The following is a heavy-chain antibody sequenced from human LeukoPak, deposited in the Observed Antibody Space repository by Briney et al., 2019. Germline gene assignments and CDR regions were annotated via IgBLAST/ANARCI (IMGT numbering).Heavy chain of an antibody. V-gene: IGHV3-21*01. CDR1: GFTFSSYS. Sequence: GGSLRLSCAASGFTFSSYSMNWVRQAPGKGLEWVSSISSSSSYIYYADSVKGRFTISRDNAKNSLYLQMNSLRAEDTAVYYCARDGPPDYDFWSGYYCWFDPWGQGTLVTVSS. J-gene: IGHJ5*02. D-gene: IGHD3-3*01. CDR3: ARDGPPDYDFWSGYYCWFDP. CDR2: ISSSSSYI.